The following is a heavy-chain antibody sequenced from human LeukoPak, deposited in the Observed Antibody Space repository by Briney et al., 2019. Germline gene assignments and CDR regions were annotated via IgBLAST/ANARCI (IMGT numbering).Heavy chain of an antibody. V-gene: IGHV1-8*01. Sequence: ASVKVSCKASGYTFTSYDINWVRQATGQGLEWMGGMNPNSGTTSYAQKFQGRVTMTRNTSISTAYIELSSLRSEEQAVYYCARANSRVGAVSDCWGQGTPVTASS. CDR2: MNPNSGTT. CDR1: GYTFTSYD. CDR3: ARANSRVGAVSDC. D-gene: IGHD1-26*01. J-gene: IGHJ4*02.